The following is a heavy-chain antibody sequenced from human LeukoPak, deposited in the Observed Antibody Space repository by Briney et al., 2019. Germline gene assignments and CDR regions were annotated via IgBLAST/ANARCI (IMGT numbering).Heavy chain of an antibody. CDR3: AIRYCSSARCYMYY. D-gene: IGHD2-2*02. J-gene: IGHJ4*02. V-gene: IGHV4-34*01. Sequence: SETLSLTCAVYGGSFSDYYWSWIRQPPGKGVEWIGEINHSGRTNYNPSLKSRVTISVDTSKKQFSLKLSSVTAADTAVYYCAIRYCSSARCYMYYWGQGTLVTVSS. CDR1: GGSFSDYY. CDR2: INHSGRT.